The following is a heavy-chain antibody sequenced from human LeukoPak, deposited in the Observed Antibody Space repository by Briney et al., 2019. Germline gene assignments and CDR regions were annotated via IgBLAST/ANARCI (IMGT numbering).Heavy chain of an antibody. V-gene: IGHV3-23*01. J-gene: IGHJ4*02. CDR3: ARVNYYGSATYEAIDY. CDR1: GFTLSIYA. CDR2: ISGSGGST. D-gene: IGHD3-10*01. Sequence: PGGSLRLSCAASGFTLSIYAMSWVRQAPGKGLEWVSAISGSGGSTYYADSVKGRFTISRDNSKNTLYLQMNSLRAEDTAVYYCARVNYYGSATYEAIDYWGQGTLVTVSS.